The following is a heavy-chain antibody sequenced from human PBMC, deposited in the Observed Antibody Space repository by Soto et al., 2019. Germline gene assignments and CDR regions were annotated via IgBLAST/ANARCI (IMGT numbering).Heavy chain of an antibody. J-gene: IGHJ6*02. CDR1: GFIFKHHA. CDR3: ARDGQQLAPYAMDV. CDR2: IWYDGSHT. V-gene: IGHV3-33*01. D-gene: IGHD1-1*01. Sequence: QVQLVESGGGVVQPGRSLRLSCAASGFIFKHHAMHWVGEAAGKGLEWVAQIWYDGSHTYYTDSVKGRFTISRDNLKDMVYLQMDSLRAEDTAVYYCARDGQQLAPYAMDVWGQGTTVTVSS.